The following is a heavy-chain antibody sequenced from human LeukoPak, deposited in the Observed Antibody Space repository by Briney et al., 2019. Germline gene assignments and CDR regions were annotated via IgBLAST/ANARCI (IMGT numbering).Heavy chain of an antibody. Sequence: GGSLRLSCAASGFTFCDYYMSWIRQAPGRGLEWVSYISSSGSTIYYADSVKGRFTISRDNAKNSLYLQMNSLRAEDTAVYYCARDGDYYDSSGYGLFDYWGQGTLVTVSS. CDR2: ISSSGSTI. J-gene: IGHJ4*02. CDR3: ARDGDYYDSSGYGLFDY. CDR1: GFTFCDYY. D-gene: IGHD3-22*01. V-gene: IGHV3-11*04.